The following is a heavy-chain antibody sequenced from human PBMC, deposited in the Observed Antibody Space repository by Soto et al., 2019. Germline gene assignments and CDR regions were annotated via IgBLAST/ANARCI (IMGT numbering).Heavy chain of an antibody. J-gene: IGHJ4*02. CDR1: GFTVSGMY. D-gene: IGHD2-2*01. CDR3: ARVDTLPASVDY. V-gene: IGHV3-66*01. Sequence: GGSLRLSCAVSGFTVSGMYMSWVRQAPGKGLEWVSLLYSDDSTYYADSVKGRFTISRDISKNTLFLQMNTLRAEDTAVYYCARVDTLPASVDYWGQGALVTVSS. CDR2: LYSDDST.